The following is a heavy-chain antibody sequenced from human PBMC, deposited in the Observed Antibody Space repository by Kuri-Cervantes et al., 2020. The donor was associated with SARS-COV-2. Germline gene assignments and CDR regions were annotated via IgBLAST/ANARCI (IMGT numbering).Heavy chain of an antibody. V-gene: IGHV1-2*04. CDR3: ARGGGVRGLMVLFQWWGAGPLDF. D-gene: IGHD3-10*01. J-gene: IGHJ4*02. Sequence: ASVKVSCKASGYTFTGYYMHWVRQAPGKGLEWMGWINPNSGGTNYAQKFQGWVAMTRDTSLSTAYMELSRLRSDDTAVYYCARGGGVRGLMVLFQWWGAGPLDFWGQGTLVTVSS. CDR1: GYTFTGYY. CDR2: INPNSGGT.